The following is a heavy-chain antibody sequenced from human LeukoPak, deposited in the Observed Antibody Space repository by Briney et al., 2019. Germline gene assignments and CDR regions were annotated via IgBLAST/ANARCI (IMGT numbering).Heavy chain of an antibody. CDR1: GYTFTSYD. D-gene: IGHD3-22*01. CDR2: MNPNSGNT. CDR3: ARGYYYYESSGFYYVFDY. J-gene: IGHJ4*02. Sequence: ASVKVSCKASGYTFTSYDINWVRQATGQGLGWMGWMNPNSGNTGYAQKFQGRVTMTRNTSISTAYMELSSLRSEDTAVYYCARGYYYYESSGFYYVFDYWGQGTLVTVSS. V-gene: IGHV1-8*01.